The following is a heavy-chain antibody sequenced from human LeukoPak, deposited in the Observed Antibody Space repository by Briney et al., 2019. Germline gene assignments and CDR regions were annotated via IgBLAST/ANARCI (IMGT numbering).Heavy chain of an antibody. V-gene: IGHV3-7*01. Sequence: GGSLRLSCAASGFTFSSYWMSWVRQAPGKGLEWVANIKQDGSEKYYVDSVKGRFTISRDNAKNTLYLQMNSLRAEDTAVYYCARAGYSYGYINWFDPWGQGTLVTVSS. D-gene: IGHD5-18*01. CDR3: ARAGYSYGYINWFDP. CDR1: GFTFSSYW. CDR2: IKQDGSEK. J-gene: IGHJ5*02.